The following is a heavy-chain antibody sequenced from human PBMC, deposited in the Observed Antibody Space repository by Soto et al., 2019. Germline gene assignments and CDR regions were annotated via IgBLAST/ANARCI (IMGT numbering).Heavy chain of an antibody. CDR3: ASKLRAKPYYGMDV. V-gene: IGHV1-69*06. J-gene: IGHJ6*02. D-gene: IGHD3-3*01. CDR2: IIPIFGTA. CDR1: GGTFSSYA. Sequence: ASVKVSCKASGGTFSSYAISWVRQAPGQGLEWMGGIIPIFGTANYAQKFQGRVTITADKSTSTAYMELSSLRSEDTAVYYCASKLRAKPYYGMDVWGQGTTVTVSS.